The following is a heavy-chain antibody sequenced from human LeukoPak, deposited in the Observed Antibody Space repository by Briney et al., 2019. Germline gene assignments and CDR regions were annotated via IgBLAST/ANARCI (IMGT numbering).Heavy chain of an antibody. J-gene: IGHJ6*03. CDR1: GGSFSGYY. V-gene: IGHV4-34*01. D-gene: IGHD3-10*01. CDR2: INHSGST. CDR3: ARTPRRSTGFYYYGSGSSPRYYYMDV. Sequence: SETLSLTCAVYGGSFSGYYWSWIRQPPGKGLEWIGEINHSGSTNYNPSLTSRVTISVDTSKTQFSLKLSSATAADTAVYYCARTPRRSTGFYYYGSGSSPRYYYMDVWGKGTTVTVSS.